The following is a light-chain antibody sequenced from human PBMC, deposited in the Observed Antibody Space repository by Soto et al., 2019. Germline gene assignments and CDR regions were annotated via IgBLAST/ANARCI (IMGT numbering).Light chain of an antibody. CDR1: SRDVGGYNY. Sequence: QSVLTQPASVSGSPGQSITISCTGTSRDVGGYNYVSWYQQHPGKAPKLMIYDVSSRPSGVSNRFSGSKSGNTASLTISGLQAEDEADYYCSSYTTSGSLVFGGGTKVTVL. J-gene: IGLJ2*01. V-gene: IGLV2-14*01. CDR3: SSYTTSGSLV. CDR2: DVS.